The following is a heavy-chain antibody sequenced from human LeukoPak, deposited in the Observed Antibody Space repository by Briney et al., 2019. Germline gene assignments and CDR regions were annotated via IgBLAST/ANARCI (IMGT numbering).Heavy chain of an antibody. CDR1: GFTFSSYS. J-gene: IGHJ4*02. CDR2: ISTSSSYI. CDR3: ARVVGATVDY. D-gene: IGHD1-26*01. Sequence: GGSLRLSCAASGFTFSSYSMNWVRQAPGKGLEWVSSISTSSSYIYYADSVKGRFTISRDNAKNSLYLQMNSLGAEDTAVYYCARVVGATVDYWGQGTLVTVSS. V-gene: IGHV3-21*01.